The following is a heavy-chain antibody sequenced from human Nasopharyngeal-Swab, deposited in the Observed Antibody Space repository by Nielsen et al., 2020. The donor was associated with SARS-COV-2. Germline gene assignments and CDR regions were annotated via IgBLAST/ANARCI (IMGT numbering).Heavy chain of an antibody. CDR1: GYSLTELA. CDR2: FAPDDAET. CDR3: AKDGGGWYRSGWYYFDY. J-gene: IGHJ4*02. D-gene: IGHD6-19*01. Sequence: ASVKVSCKVSGYSLTELAMHWGRQAPGKGLEWMGGFAPDDAETLYAQKFQGRVTMTEDTSTDTAYMELSSLRSEDTAIFYCAKDGGGWYRSGWYYFDYWGQGSLVTVSS. V-gene: IGHV1-24*01.